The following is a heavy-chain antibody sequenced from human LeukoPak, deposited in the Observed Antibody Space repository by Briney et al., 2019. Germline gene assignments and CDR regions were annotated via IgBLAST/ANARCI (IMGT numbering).Heavy chain of an antibody. CDR2: IYYSGST. Sequence: SETLSLTCTVSGGSVSSSIYYWSWIRQPPGKGLEWIGSIYYSGSTSYNPSLKSRVTISVDTSKNQFSLKLTSVTAADTAVYYCASRNDILTGYVFDFWAQGTLVTVSS. V-gene: IGHV4-39*01. D-gene: IGHD3-9*01. CDR1: GGSVSSSIYY. CDR3: ASRNDILTGYVFDF. J-gene: IGHJ4*02.